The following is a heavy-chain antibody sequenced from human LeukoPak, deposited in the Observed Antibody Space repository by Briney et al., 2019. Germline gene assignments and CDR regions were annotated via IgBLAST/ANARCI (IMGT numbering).Heavy chain of an antibody. D-gene: IGHD3-22*01. CDR1: GFTFSSYG. CDR2: IWYDGSNK. Sequence: QSGGSLRLSCAASGFTFSSYGMHWVHQAPGKGLEWVAVIWYDGSNKYYADSVKGRFTISRDNSKNTLYLQMNSLRAEDTAVYYCARDPYYYDSSGYLSYWGQGTLVTVSS. J-gene: IGHJ4*02. V-gene: IGHV3-33*01. CDR3: ARDPYYYDSSGYLSY.